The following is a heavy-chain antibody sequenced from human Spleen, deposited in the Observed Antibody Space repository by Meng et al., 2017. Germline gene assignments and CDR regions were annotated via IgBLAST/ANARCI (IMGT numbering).Heavy chain of an antibody. V-gene: IGHV1-18*01. CDR3: ARALGRFDP. D-gene: IGHD3-16*01. Sequence: QGQRVHSGAEVKKPGASVKVSCKASGYTFPSYGISWVRQAPGQGLEWMGWISPFNANTHSAQKLQGRVTMTTDTSTNTAYMELRSLRSGDTAVYYCARALGRFDPWGQGTLVTVSS. J-gene: IGHJ5*02. CDR2: ISPFNANT. CDR1: GYTFPSYG.